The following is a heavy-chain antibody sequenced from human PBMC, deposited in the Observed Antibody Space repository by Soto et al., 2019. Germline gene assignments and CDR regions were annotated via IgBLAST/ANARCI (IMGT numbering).Heavy chain of an antibody. CDR2: ISSSSSTI. CDR1: GFTFSSYS. J-gene: IGHJ5*02. V-gene: IGHV3-48*01. Sequence: GGSLRLSCAASGFTFSSYSMNWVRQAPGKGLEWVSYISSSSSTIYYADSVKGRFTISRDNAKNSLYLQMNSLRAEDTAVYYCARERKGTMVRFLAYLSGWFDPWGQGTLVTVSS. CDR3: ARERKGTMVRFLAYLSGWFDP. D-gene: IGHD3-10*01.